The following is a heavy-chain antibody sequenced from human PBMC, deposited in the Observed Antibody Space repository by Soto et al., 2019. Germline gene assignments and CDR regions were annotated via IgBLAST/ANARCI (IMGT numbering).Heavy chain of an antibody. CDR3: ARAAFGYSAAEWYFDL. V-gene: IGHV1-8*01. D-gene: IGHD6-25*01. CDR1: GYTFTSDD. Sequence: ASVKVSCKASGYTFTSDDINWVRQATGQGLEWMGWMNPNSGNTGYAQKFQGRVTVTRNTSISKAYMELSSLRSEDTAVYYCARAAFGYSAAEWYFDLWGSGTLVTVSS. CDR2: MNPNSGNT. J-gene: IGHJ2*01.